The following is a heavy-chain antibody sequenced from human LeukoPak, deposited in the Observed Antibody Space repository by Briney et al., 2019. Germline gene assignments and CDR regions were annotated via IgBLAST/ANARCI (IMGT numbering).Heavy chain of an antibody. Sequence: GGSLRLSCAASGFIFSNYWMSWVRQAPGKGLEWVANIKQDGSEKYYVDSVKGRFTISRDNAKNSLYLQMNSLRAEDTAVYYCARSVDGSGSYYPYYFDYWGQGTLVTVSS. CDR3: ARSVDGSGSYYPYYFDY. CDR1: GFIFSNYW. V-gene: IGHV3-7*01. D-gene: IGHD3-10*01. J-gene: IGHJ4*02. CDR2: IKQDGSEK.